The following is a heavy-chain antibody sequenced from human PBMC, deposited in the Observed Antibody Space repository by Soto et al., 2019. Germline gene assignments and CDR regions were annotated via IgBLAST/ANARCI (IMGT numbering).Heavy chain of an antibody. Sequence: PGGSLRLSCAASGFTFSSYWMSWVRQAPGKGLEWVANIKQDGSEKYYVDSVKGRFTISRDNAKNSLYLQMNSLRAEDTAVYYCARKGWGVAADVWFDPWGQGTLVTVSS. D-gene: IGHD2-15*01. CDR3: ARKGWGVAADVWFDP. CDR2: IKQDGSEK. CDR1: GFTFSSYW. V-gene: IGHV3-7*01. J-gene: IGHJ5*02.